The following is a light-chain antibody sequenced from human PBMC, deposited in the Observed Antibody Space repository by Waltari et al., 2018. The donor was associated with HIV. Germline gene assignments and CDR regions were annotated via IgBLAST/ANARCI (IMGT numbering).Light chain of an antibody. CDR1: TGPVTSVLH. Sequence: AVVTQEPEMTVSPGGTVTLTCGSSTGPVTSVLHPYGSQQKSGQAPRTLIYDTFNKHSWTPARFSGSLLGGKAALTLSGAQPEDEAEYFCLLSFAGARPVVFGGGTNLTVL. CDR2: DTF. J-gene: IGLJ2*01. CDR3: LLSFAGARPVV. V-gene: IGLV7-46*01.